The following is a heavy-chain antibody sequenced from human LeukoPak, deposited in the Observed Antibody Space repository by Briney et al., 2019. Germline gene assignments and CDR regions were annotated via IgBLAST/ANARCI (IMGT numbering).Heavy chain of an antibody. D-gene: IGHD4-17*01. J-gene: IGHJ4*02. V-gene: IGHV4-59*01. Sequence: SETLSLTCTVSGGSISTYYWNWIRQPPGKGLEWIGYILYSGSTNYNPSLKSRVTISVDTSNNRFSLRLSSVTAADTAVYYCARSGPSVTTFDSWGQGTLVSVSS. CDR3: ARSGPSVTTFDS. CDR2: ILYSGST. CDR1: GGSISTYY.